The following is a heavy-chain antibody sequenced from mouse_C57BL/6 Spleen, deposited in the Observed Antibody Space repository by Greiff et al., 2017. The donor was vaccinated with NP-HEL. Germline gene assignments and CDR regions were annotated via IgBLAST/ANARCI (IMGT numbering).Heavy chain of an antibody. D-gene: IGHD4-1*01. CDR2: ISSGSSTI. CDR1: GFTFSDYG. Sequence: VHLVESGGGLVKPGGSLKLSCAASGFTFSDYGMHWVRQALEKGLEWVAYISSGSSTIYYVDTVKGRFTISRYNAKNTLYLQITSLRSEDTAMYYCESGWDDWYFDVGGTGTTVTVSA. J-gene: IGHJ1*03. CDR3: ESGWDDWYFDV. V-gene: IGHV5-17*01.